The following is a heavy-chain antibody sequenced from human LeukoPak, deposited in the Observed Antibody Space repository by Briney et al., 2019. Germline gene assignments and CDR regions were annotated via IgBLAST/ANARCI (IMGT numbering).Heavy chain of an antibody. CDR1: GGSISSSSYY. Sequence: SETLSLTCTVSGGSISSSSYYWGWIRQPPVKGLEWIGSIYYSGSTYYTTYLKSRVNISVDTSKHQFSLKLSSVTAADTAVYYCARADSGSYYGDAFDIWGQGTMVTVSS. J-gene: IGHJ3*02. D-gene: IGHD1-26*01. V-gene: IGHV4-39*07. CDR3: ARADSGSYYGDAFDI. CDR2: IYYSGST.